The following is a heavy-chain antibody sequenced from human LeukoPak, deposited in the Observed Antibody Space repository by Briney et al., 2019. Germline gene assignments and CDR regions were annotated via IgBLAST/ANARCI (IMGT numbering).Heavy chain of an antibody. CDR2: ISGSGGSI. D-gene: IGHD3-22*01. CDR3: VLGGYDSRYLGFDY. CDR1: GFTFSSYA. J-gene: IGHJ4*02. Sequence: GGSLRLSCAASGFTFSSYAMSWVRQAPGKGLEWVSAISGSGGSIYYADSVKGRFTISRDNAKNSLYLQMNSLRAEDTAVYYCVLGGYDSRYLGFDYWGQGTLVTVSS. V-gene: IGHV3-23*01.